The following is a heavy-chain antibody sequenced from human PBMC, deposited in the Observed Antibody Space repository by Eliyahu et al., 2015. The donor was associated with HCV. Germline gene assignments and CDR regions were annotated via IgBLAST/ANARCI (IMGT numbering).Heavy chain of an antibody. Sequence: EVQLVESGGGLVQPGGSLRLSCEASGFSFSNYWMSWXRQPAGKGVAGVAHIKQDGSEQYYVDSVEGRLTISRDNAKKSLYLQMNNLRADDTAVYYCATFPYTSSWHAFDHWGRGILVTVSS. CDR2: IKQDGSEQ. CDR1: GFSFSNYW. J-gene: IGHJ4*02. D-gene: IGHD6-13*01. V-gene: IGHV3-7*01. CDR3: ATFPYTSSWHAFDH.